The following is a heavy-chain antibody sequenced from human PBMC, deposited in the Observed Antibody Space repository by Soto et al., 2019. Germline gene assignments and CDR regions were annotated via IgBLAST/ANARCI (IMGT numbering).Heavy chain of an antibody. CDR1: GYTFTSYG. Sequence: ASVKASCKASGYTFTSYGISWVRQAPGQVLEWMGWISAYNGNRNYAQKLQGRVTMTTDTSTSTAYMELRSLRSDDTAMYYCARDLDTAMVSSMDVWGQGTTVTVSS. V-gene: IGHV1-18*04. CDR2: ISAYNGNR. J-gene: IGHJ6*02. CDR3: ARDLDTAMVSSMDV. D-gene: IGHD5-18*01.